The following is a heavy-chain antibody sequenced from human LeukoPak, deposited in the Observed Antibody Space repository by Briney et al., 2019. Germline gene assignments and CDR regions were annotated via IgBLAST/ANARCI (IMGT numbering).Heavy chain of an antibody. CDR3: ARDLSLPYYYDSSGYYSGFQH. CDR1: GFTFSSYS. CDR2: ISSSSSTI. Sequence: GGSLRLSCAASGFTFSSYSMNWVRQAPGKGLEWVSYISSSSSTIYYADSVKGRFTIPRDNAKNSLYLQMNSLRAEDTAVYYCARDLSLPYYYDSSGYYSGFQHWGQGTLVTVSS. D-gene: IGHD3-22*01. V-gene: IGHV3-48*04. J-gene: IGHJ1*01.